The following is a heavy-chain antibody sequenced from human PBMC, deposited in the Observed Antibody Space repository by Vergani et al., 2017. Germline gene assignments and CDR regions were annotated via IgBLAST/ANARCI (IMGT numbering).Heavy chain of an antibody. CDR2: IIPVLGKT. J-gene: IGHJ4*02. Sequence: QVQLVQSGAEVKKPGSLVKVSCKASGATFRSNTISWVRQVPGQGLEWMGRIIPVLGKTKYAQDFQGRLTITADTSTSTAYMELTSLRSQDTAVYYCAAMNEEYHSGLGYWGQGTLVTVSA. D-gene: IGHD3/OR15-3a*01. CDR3: AAMNEEYHSGLGY. CDR1: GATFRSNT. V-gene: IGHV1-69*02.